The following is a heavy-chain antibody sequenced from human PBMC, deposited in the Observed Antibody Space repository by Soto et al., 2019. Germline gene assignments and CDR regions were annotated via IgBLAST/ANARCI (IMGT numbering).Heavy chain of an antibody. CDR1: GYTFTSYG. Sequence: ASVKVSCKASGYTFTSYGISWVRQAPGQGLEWMGWISAYNGNTNYAQKLQGRVTMTTDTSTSTAYMELRSLRSDDTAVYYCARVEGGYCSSTSCRHMVFYYYYGMDVWGQGTTVTGSS. J-gene: IGHJ6*02. V-gene: IGHV1-18*04. CDR2: ISAYNGNT. D-gene: IGHD2-2*01. CDR3: ARVEGGYCSSTSCRHMVFYYYYGMDV.